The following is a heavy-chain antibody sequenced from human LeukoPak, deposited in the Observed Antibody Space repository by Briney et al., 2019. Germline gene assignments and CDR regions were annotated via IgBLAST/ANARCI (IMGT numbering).Heavy chain of an antibody. V-gene: IGHV4-34*01. D-gene: IGHD3-10*01. J-gene: IGHJ3*02. CDR3: ARSDGYGLVGI. CDR1: GGSFSGYY. CDR2: IYSSGST. Sequence: SETLSLTCAVYGGSFSGYYWGWIRQPPGKTLEWIGSIYSSGSTYYNPSLKSRVIIIINTPKNHFSLTLSSVTAADTAVYYCARSDGYGLVGIWGQGTMVTVSS.